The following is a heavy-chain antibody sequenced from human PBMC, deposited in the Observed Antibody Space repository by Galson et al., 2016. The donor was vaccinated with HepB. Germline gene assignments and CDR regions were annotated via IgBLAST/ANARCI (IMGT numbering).Heavy chain of an antibody. J-gene: IGHJ6*02. V-gene: IGHV1-69*13. CDR1: GGTFSGYA. Sequence: SVKVSCKASGGTFSGYAISWVRQAPGHGLEWMGAINPIFGTPNYAQKFQGRVTITADESTSTAYMELSNLRSEDTAAYYCARWDAVVLVYGVDVWGQGTTVIVSS. CDR3: ARWDAVVLVYGVDV. D-gene: IGHD1-26*01. CDR2: INPIFGTP.